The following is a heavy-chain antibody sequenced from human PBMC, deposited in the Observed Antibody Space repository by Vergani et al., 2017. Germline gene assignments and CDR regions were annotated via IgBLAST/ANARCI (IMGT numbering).Heavy chain of an antibody. CDR1: GFTFRSYG. Sequence: QVQLVESGGGVVQPGRSLRLSCAASGFTFRSYGMHWVRQAPGKGLEWVAVISYDGSNKYYADSVKGRFTISRDNSKNTLYLQMNSLRAEDTAVYYCAGVGDLGILDYCYGMDVWGQGTTVSVSS. CDR3: AGVGDLGILDYCYGMDV. J-gene: IGHJ6*02. V-gene: IGHV3-30*03. CDR2: ISYDGSNK. D-gene: IGHD3-16*01.